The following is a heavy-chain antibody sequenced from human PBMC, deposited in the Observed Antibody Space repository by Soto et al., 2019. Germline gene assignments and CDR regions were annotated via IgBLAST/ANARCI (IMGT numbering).Heavy chain of an antibody. J-gene: IGHJ6*02. CDR2: ISGSGGST. Sequence: GSLRLSCAASGFPFSSYAMSWVRQAPGKGLEWVSAISGSGGSTYYADSVKGRFTISRDNSKNTLYLQMNSLRAEDTAVYYCSTVLRFLEWLFPYYYHGMDVWGQGTTVTVSS. V-gene: IGHV3-23*01. D-gene: IGHD3-3*01. CDR1: GFPFSSYA. CDR3: STVLRFLEWLFPYYYHGMDV.